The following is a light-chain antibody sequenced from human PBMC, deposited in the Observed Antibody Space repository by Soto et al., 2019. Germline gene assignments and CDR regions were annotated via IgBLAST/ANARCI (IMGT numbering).Light chain of an antibody. V-gene: IGKV1-5*03. CDR2: TAS. J-gene: IGKJ2*01. CDR3: QQYNSHSSYT. CDR1: QSISTW. Sequence: DLQMTQSPSTLSASVGDRVTITCRASQSISTWLAWYQQKPGKAPKLLIYTASRLESGVPSRFSGSGSGTEFTLTISSLQPDDFATYYCQQYNSHSSYTFGQGTKVEIK.